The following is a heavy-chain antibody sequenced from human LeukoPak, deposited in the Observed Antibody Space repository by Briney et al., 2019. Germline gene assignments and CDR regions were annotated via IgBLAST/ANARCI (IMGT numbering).Heavy chain of an antibody. Sequence: SETLSLTCTVSGGSINGYYWTWIRQPPGRGLEWISYTDYRGYTNYNTSLQRRAAVSIDTPKSQLSLRLTSVTSADTAVYYCARGGPAPRPDTGYYLYWGQGSLVTVSS. V-gene: IGHV4-59*12. CDR3: ARGGPAPRPDTGYYLY. CDR1: GGSINGYY. D-gene: IGHD3-9*01. CDR2: TDYRGYT. J-gene: IGHJ4*02.